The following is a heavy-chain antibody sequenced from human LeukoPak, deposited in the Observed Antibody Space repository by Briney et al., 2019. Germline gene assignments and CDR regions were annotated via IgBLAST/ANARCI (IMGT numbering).Heavy chain of an antibody. J-gene: IGHJ4*02. V-gene: IGHV1-18*01. CDR2: ISAYNGNT. D-gene: IGHD6-25*01. CDR1: GGTFSSYA. CDR3: ARVSGYNDYFDY. Sequence: GASVKVSCKASGGTFSSYAISWVRQAPGQGLEWMGWISAYNGNTNYAQKLQGRVTMTTDTSTSTAYMELRSLRSDDTAVYYCARVSGYNDYFDYWGQGTLVTVSS.